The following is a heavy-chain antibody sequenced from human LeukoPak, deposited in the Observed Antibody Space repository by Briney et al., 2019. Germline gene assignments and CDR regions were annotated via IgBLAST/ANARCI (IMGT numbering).Heavy chain of an antibody. CDR3: ARFDILTGFDY. Sequence: SETLSLTCAVYGGSFSGYYWSWIRQPPGKGLEWIGEINHSGSTSYNPSLKSRVTISVDTSKNQFSLKLSSVTAADTAVYYCARFDILTGFDYWGQGTLVTVSS. V-gene: IGHV4-34*01. CDR1: GGSFSGYY. J-gene: IGHJ4*02. CDR2: INHSGST. D-gene: IGHD3-9*01.